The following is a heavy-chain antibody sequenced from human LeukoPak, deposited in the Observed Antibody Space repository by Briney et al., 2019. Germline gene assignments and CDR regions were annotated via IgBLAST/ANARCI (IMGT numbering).Heavy chain of an antibody. Sequence: SETLSLTCTVSGGSSDTYHWSWIRQPPGKGLEWIGYIYYSGRTSYNPSLRSRVTISVDTSKNQFSLKLNSVTAADTAVYYCARMIVGLVDYWGQGTLVTVSS. CDR2: IYYSGRT. CDR3: ARMIVGLVDY. V-gene: IGHV4-59*01. CDR1: GGSSDTYH. J-gene: IGHJ4*02. D-gene: IGHD3-22*01.